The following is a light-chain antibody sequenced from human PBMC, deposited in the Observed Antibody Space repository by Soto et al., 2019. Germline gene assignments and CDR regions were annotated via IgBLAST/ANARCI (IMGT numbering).Light chain of an antibody. Sequence: EIVLTQSPGTLSLSPGERATLSCRASQSVSNNYLAWYQQKPGQAPRLLIYGASNRATGIPDRFSGSGSGTDFTLTISRLEAGDFAVYYCQQYGSSGTFGQGTKVDIK. J-gene: IGKJ1*01. CDR1: QSVSNNY. V-gene: IGKV3-20*01. CDR3: QQYGSSGT. CDR2: GAS.